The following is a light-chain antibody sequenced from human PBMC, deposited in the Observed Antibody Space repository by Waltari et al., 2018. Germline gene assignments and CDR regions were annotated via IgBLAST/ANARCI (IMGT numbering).Light chain of an antibody. Sequence: QSVLTQPPSESGTPGQRVTISCSGSSSNIGNNVVNWYQQVPGTTPKLPIKRNAQRPDGVPDRISCTKSGTSASLAISGLQSEDEAHYYCAAWDDSLNGRWVFGGGTKLTVL. CDR1: SSNIGNNV. CDR3: AAWDDSLNGRWV. V-gene: IGLV1-44*01. J-gene: IGLJ2*01. CDR2: RNA.